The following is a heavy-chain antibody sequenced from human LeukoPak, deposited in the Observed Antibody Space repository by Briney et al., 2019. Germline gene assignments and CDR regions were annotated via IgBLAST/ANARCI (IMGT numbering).Heavy chain of an antibody. J-gene: IGHJ4*02. D-gene: IGHD6-19*01. CDR3: AKELAVGFDY. CDR2: ISWNSGGI. V-gene: IGHV3-9*01. CDR1: GFTFDDYA. Sequence: GRSLRLSCAASGFTFDDYAMHWVRQAPGKGLEWVSGISWNSGGIGYADSVKGRFTISRDNAKNSLYLQMNSLRAEDTALYYCAKELAVGFDYWGQGTLVTVSS.